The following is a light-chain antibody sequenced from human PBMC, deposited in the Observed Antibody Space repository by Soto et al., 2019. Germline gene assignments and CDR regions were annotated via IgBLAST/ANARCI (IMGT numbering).Light chain of an antibody. J-gene: IGLJ1*01. V-gene: IGLV2-11*01. CDR3: CSHAGIYSYV. CDR2: DIT. Sequence: QSALTQPRSVSGSPGQSVTISCTGTSSDVGRFEYVSWYQQHPGEAPKVVVYDITKRPSGVPDRFSGSKSGNTASLTISGLQAEDEADYYCCSHAGIYSYVFGNGTK. CDR1: SSDVGRFEY.